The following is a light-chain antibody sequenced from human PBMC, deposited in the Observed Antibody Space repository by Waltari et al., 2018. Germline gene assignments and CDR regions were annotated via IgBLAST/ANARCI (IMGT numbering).Light chain of an antibody. Sequence: EIVMTQSPATLSVSPGERATLSCRASHMVSTKLAWYQQKPGQAPRPLIYGASTRATGIPARFSGSGSGTEFTLTISSLQSEDFALYYCQQYKNWPWTFGQGTKVEIK. CDR3: QQYKNWPWT. CDR1: HMVSTK. CDR2: GAS. J-gene: IGKJ1*01. V-gene: IGKV3-15*01.